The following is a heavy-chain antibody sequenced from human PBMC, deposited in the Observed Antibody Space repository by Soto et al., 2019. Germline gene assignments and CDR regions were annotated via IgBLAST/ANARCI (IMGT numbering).Heavy chain of an antibody. Sequence: GGSLRLSCAASGFTVSSNYMSWVRQAPGKGLEWVSVIYSGGSTYYADSVKGRFTISRDNSKNTLYLQMNSLRAEDTAVYYCARAYYYGSGSFYWGQGTLVTVSS. CDR3: ARAYYYGSGSFY. V-gene: IGHV3-66*01. CDR1: GFTVSSNY. CDR2: IYSGGST. J-gene: IGHJ4*02. D-gene: IGHD3-10*01.